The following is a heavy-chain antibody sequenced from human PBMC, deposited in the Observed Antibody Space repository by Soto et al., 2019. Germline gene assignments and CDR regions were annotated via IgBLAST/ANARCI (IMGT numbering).Heavy chain of an antibody. CDR2: IDPSDSYA. CDR1: RYSFTSSW. CDR3: ARRIKAAYGHDN. J-gene: IGHJ4*02. V-gene: IGHV5-10-1*01. D-gene: IGHD6-13*01. Sequence: GASQKISCKGSRYSFTSSWLSWVRAMPVKVLEWMGLIDPSDSYANYSPTYHAHVTISADKSISTDYLQLSSLKASDTAMYYWARRIKAAYGHDNWGQGTLVTVSS.